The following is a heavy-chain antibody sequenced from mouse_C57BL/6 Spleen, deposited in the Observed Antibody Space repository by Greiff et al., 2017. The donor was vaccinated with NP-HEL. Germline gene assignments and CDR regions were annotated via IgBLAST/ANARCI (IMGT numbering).Heavy chain of an antibody. V-gene: IGHV1-19*01. D-gene: IGHD1-1*01. J-gene: IGHJ3*01. CDR1: GYTFTDYY. CDR2: INPYNGGT. CDR3: ARDYYYGSRTWCAY. Sequence: VQLQQSGPVLVKPGASVKMSCKASGYTFTDYYMNWVKQSHGKSLEWIGVINPYNGGTSYNQKFKGKATLTVDKSSSTAYMELNSLTSEDSAVYYCARDYYYGSRTWCAYWGQGTLVTVSA.